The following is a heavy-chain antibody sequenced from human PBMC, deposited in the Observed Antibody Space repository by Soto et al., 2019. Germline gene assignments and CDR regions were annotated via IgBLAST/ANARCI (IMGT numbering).Heavy chain of an antibody. CDR3: ARGTSGWSVGFDY. CDR1: GGSVSSGSYY. CDR2: IYYSGST. J-gene: IGHJ4*02. D-gene: IGHD6-13*01. V-gene: IGHV4-61*01. Sequence: QVQLQESGPGLVKPSETLSLTCTVSGGSVSSGSYYWSWIRQPPGKGLEWIGDIYYSGSTNYNPSLKSRVTVPVDTSKNQLSLKLSSVTAADTAVYYCARGTSGWSVGFDYWGQVTLVIVSS.